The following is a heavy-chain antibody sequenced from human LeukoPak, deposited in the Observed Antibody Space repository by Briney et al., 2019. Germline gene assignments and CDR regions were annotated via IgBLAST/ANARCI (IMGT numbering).Heavy chain of an antibody. CDR1: GGSVRGYY. CDR2: INQNAGT. J-gene: IGHJ5*02. Sequence: PSETLSLTCAVSGGSVRGYYWSWVRQSPGKGLEWIGDINQNAGTDYNPSLKSRVTISIDSSKNRISLNVTAATAADTAMYYCARARTRLSWLDPWGQGTLVTVSS. D-gene: IGHD6-6*01. CDR3: ARARTRLSWLDP. V-gene: IGHV4-34*01.